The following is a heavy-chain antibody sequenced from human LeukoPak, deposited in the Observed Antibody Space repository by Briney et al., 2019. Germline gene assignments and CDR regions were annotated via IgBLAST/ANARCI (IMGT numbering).Heavy chain of an antibody. J-gene: IGHJ4*02. D-gene: IGHD5-18*01. CDR2: ISNSGDFI. V-gene: IGHV3-11*01. Sequence: GGSLRLSCAASGFMFSDEYMSWIRQAPGKGLEGVSYISNSGDFIPYADSVKGRLTISRDNAKNSLFLQMNSLRAEDTAVYYCARGYSPTFDYWGQGTLVTVSS. CDR1: GFMFSDEY. CDR3: ARGYSPTFDY.